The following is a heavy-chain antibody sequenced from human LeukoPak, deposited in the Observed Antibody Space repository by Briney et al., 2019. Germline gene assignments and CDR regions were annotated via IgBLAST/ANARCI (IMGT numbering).Heavy chain of an antibody. V-gene: IGHV3-7*01. Sequence: GGSLRLSCAASGFTFSSYSMNWVRQAPGKGLEWVANIKQDGSEKYYVDSVKGRFTISRDNAKNSLYLQMNSLRAEDTAVYYCARDTYSAADYYYYYGMDVWGQGTTVTVSS. D-gene: IGHD2-21*01. CDR2: IKQDGSEK. CDR1: GFTFSSYS. CDR3: ARDTYSAADYYYYYGMDV. J-gene: IGHJ6*02.